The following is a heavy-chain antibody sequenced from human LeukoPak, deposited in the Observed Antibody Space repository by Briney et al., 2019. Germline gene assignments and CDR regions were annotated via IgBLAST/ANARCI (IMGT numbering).Heavy chain of an antibody. D-gene: IGHD3-9*01. J-gene: IGHJ4*02. CDR2: ISGHNGNT. CDR3: ARTYKILTGFSTACDS. Sequence: ASVKVSCKTSGYTFTNYGVTWVRQAPGQGLEWTGWISGHNGNTNYVQKVQDRVTMTTDTSTSTAYMELRSLRSDDTAVYYCARTYKILTGFSTACDSWGQGTLITVSS. V-gene: IGHV1-18*01. CDR1: GYTFTNYG.